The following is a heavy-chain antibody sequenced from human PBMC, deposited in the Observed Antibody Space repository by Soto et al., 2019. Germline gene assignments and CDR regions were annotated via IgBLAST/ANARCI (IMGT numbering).Heavy chain of an antibody. CDR2: IYYSGST. CDR1: GGSISSSSYY. V-gene: IGHV4-39*01. Sequence: QVQLQESGPGLVKPSETLSLTCTVSGGSISSSSYYWGWIRQPPGKGLEWIGSIYYSGSTYYNPSLKSRVTISVDTSKNQFSLKLSSVTAADTAVYYCARLAYSSGWDDYWGQGTLVTVSS. J-gene: IGHJ4*02. CDR3: ARLAYSSGWDDY. D-gene: IGHD6-19*01.